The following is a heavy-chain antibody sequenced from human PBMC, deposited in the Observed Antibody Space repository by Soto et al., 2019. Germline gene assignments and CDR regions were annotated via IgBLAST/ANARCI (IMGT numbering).Heavy chain of an antibody. CDR1: GYPVTAYY. Sequence: QLHLVQSGAVVKKPGASVTVSCSASGYPVTAYYMHWVRQAPGRGLEWMGGINPATGAAKYTQTFQGRVTMPGDSPTSKVFMEVAGLASGEPAVFYWAGGGGVGVAGSAAFDMWGQGTLVTVSS. V-gene: IGHV1-2*02. CDR2: INPATGAA. CDR3: AGGGGVGVAGSAAFDM. J-gene: IGHJ3*02. D-gene: IGHD3-3*01.